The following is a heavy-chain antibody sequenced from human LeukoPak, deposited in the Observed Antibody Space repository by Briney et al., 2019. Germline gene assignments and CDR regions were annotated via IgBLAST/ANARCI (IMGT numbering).Heavy chain of an antibody. CDR2: IYYSGST. V-gene: IGHV4-59*11. CDR1: GGSISSHY. CDR3: ARVLLWFGELLPVFDI. D-gene: IGHD3-10*01. J-gene: IGHJ3*02. Sequence: SETLSLTCTVSGGSISSHYWSWIRQPPGKGLEWIGYIYYSGSTNYNPSLKSRVTISVDTSKNQFSLKLSSVTAADAAVYYCARVLLWFGELLPVFDIWGQGTMVTVSS.